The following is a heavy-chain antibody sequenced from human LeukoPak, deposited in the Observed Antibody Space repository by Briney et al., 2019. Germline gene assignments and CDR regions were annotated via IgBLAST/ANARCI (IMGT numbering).Heavy chain of an antibody. CDR2: IWYDGSNK. CDR1: GFTFRNYV. V-gene: IGHV3-33*08. CDR3: ARGGGLRDY. Sequence: PGGSLRLSCAASGFTFRNYVIHWVRQAPGKGLEWVAVIWYDGSNKYYADSVKGRFTISRDNSKNTLYLQMNSLRAEDTAVYYCARGGGLRDYWGQGTLVTVSS. D-gene: IGHD2-15*01. J-gene: IGHJ4*02.